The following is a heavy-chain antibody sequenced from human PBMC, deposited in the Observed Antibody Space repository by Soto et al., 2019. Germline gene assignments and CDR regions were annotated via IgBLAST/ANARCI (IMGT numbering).Heavy chain of an antibody. D-gene: IGHD5-12*01. V-gene: IGHV3-23*01. CDR2: ITGSGGST. Sequence: PGGSLRLSCAASGFTSSRYAMSWVRQATGKGLEWVSGITGSGGSTYYADSVKGRFTISRDNSKNTLYLQMNSLRAEDTAVYYCAKKGDVATILAYFDYWGQGTQVTVSS. CDR1: GFTSSRYA. CDR3: AKKGDVATILAYFDY. J-gene: IGHJ4*02.